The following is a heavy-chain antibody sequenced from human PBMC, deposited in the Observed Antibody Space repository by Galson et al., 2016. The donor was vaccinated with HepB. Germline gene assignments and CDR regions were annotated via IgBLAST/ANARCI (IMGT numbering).Heavy chain of an antibody. Sequence: SLRLSCAASGFTFSSHNIHWVRQAPGKGLEWVANIRKDGNEKRYVDSVKGRFTISRDIAKNSLHLQMDSLRVEDTAVYYCARGPNYGARSDYLDYWGQGILVTVSS. CDR1: GFTFSSHN. CDR2: IRKDGNEK. V-gene: IGHV3-7*03. CDR3: ARGPNYGARSDYLDY. D-gene: IGHD3-10*01. J-gene: IGHJ4*02.